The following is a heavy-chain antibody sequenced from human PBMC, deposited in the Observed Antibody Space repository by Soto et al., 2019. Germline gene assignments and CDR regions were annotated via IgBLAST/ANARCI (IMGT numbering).Heavy chain of an antibody. Sequence: GGSLRLSCAASGFTFTSYAMSWVRQAPGKGLEWVSAISGSGGSTYYADSVKGRFTISRDNSKNTLYLQMNSLRAEGTGVYYCAKGVVRRGDVYWGQATLVTVSS. J-gene: IGHJ4*02. CDR2: ISGSGGST. D-gene: IGHD3-10*01. CDR1: GFTFTSYA. V-gene: IGHV3-23*01. CDR3: AKGVVRRGDVY.